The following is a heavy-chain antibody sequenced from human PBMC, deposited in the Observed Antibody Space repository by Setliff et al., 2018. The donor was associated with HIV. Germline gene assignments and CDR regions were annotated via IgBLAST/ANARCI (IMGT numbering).Heavy chain of an antibody. V-gene: IGHV4-61*02. D-gene: IGHD3-3*01. CDR1: GGSISSGSYY. CDR2: IYTSGST. CDR3: AGSWRGYPLSFGY. J-gene: IGHJ4*02. Sequence: NPSETLSLTCTVSGGSISSGSYYWSWIRQPAGKGLEWIGRIYTSGSTNYNPSLKSRVTISVDTSKNQFSLKLSSVTAADTAVYYCAGSWRGYPLSFGYWGQGTLVTVSS.